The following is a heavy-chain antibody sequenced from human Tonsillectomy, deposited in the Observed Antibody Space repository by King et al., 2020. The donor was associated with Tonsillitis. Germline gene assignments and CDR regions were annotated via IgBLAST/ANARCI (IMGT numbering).Heavy chain of an antibody. J-gene: IGHJ4*02. CDR3: ASDYYDCGGRGEVVGYSDY. Sequence: VQLVESGGGVVQPGRSLRLSCAASGFTFTSHAMHWVRQAPGKGLEWVAVISYDGRNKYYADSVKGRFTISRDNLKNTLYLQMNSLRAEDTAVYYCASDYYDCGGRGEVVGYSDYWGQGTLVSVSS. D-gene: IGHD3-22*01. CDR2: ISYDGRNK. V-gene: IGHV3-30*04. CDR1: GFTFTSHA.